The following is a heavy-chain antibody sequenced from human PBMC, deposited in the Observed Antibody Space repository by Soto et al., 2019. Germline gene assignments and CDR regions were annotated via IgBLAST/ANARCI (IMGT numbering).Heavy chain of an antibody. D-gene: IGHD2-21*02. V-gene: IGHV4-31*03. Sequence: SETLSLTCTVTGDSISSGVHYWSWIRQHPDKGLEWIGYINYSGSTYYKPSLKSRVVVSLDRSKNQFFLSLSAVTVADTAVYYCAREDCRGDCYVDNWGQGTLVTVSS. CDR2: INYSGST. CDR1: GDSISSGVHY. CDR3: AREDCRGDCYVDN. J-gene: IGHJ4*01.